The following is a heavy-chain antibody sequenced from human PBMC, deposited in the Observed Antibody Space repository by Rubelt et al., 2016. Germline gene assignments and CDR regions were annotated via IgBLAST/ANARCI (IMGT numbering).Heavy chain of an antibody. J-gene: IGHJ2*01. D-gene: IGHD2-2*01. Sequence: GSIGGSNYYWGRIRQPPGKGLEWIASVYYGGSTFYNPSLKTRATISVDRSKNQFSLKVTSVTAADTAIYYCASFYCTTTSCYAGDWYFDLWGRGTLVTVSS. CDR2: VYYGGST. CDR1: GSIGGSNYY. V-gene: IGHV4-39*01. CDR3: ASFYCTTTSCYAGDWYFDL.